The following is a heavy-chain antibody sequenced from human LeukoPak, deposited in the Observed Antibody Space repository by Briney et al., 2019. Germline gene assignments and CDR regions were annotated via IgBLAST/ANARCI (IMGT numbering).Heavy chain of an antibody. CDR1: GFTFSSYA. CDR3: ARGGWNY. D-gene: IGHD3-22*01. V-gene: IGHV3-23*01. CDR2: ISGSGGST. J-gene: IGHJ4*02. Sequence: PGGSLRLSCAASGFTFSSYAMSWVRQAPGKGLEWVSAISGSGGSTYSADSVKGRFTISRDNAKNSLYLQMNSLRDEDTAVYYCARGGWNYWGQGTLVTVSS.